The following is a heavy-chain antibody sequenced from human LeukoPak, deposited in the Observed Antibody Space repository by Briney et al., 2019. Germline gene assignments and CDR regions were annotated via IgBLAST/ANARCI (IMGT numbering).Heavy chain of an antibody. J-gene: IGHJ4*02. D-gene: IGHD6-6*01. V-gene: IGHV4-39*07. CDR1: GGSISSSSYY. CDR3: ARESLVAARPAVFDY. Sequence: SETLSLTCTVSGGSISSSSYYWGWIRQPPGKGLEWIGSIYYSGSTNYNPSLKSRVTMSVDTSKNQFSLKLSSVTAADTAVYYCARESLVAARPAVFDYWGQGTLVTVSS. CDR2: IYYSGST.